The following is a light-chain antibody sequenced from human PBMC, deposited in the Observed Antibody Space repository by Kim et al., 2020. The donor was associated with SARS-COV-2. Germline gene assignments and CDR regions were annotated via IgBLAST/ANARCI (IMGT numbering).Light chain of an antibody. CDR3: QQYGTTLYT. V-gene: IGKV3-20*01. J-gene: IGKJ2*01. CDR1: QFVENAY. Sequence: ENILTQSPDTLSLSPGERGTLSCRASQFVENAYLAWYQQRPGQAPSLLIYGASRRAPGIPDRFSGSGSGTDFTLTISRLEPEDSAVYYCQQYGTTLYTFGQGTKLEIK. CDR2: GAS.